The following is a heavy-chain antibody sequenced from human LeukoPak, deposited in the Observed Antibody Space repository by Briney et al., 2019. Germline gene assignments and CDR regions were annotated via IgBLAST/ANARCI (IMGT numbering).Heavy chain of an antibody. CDR3: ARLYCSGGSCYSGDGFDI. Sequence: SGGSLRLSCAASGFTFSDYWMHWVRQAPGKGLEWVSYIGSSSSTIYYADSVKGRFTISRDNAKNSLYLQMNSLRDEDTAVYYCARLYCSGGSCYSGDGFDIWGQGTMVTVSS. D-gene: IGHD2-15*01. V-gene: IGHV3-48*02. CDR2: IGSSSSTI. CDR1: GFTFSDYW. J-gene: IGHJ3*02.